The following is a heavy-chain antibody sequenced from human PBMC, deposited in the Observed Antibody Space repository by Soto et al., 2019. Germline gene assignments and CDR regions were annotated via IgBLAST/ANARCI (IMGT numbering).Heavy chain of an antibody. CDR1: GYIFINYY. V-gene: IGHV1-46*01. J-gene: IGHJ4*02. Sequence: QVHLVQSGAEVKKPGASVKASCKASGYIFINYYIHWVRQAPGQGLEWIGIINPTGCSTNYAQKFRGRVTMASDTSTSTVYMDLSSLRSDATAVYYCARDLAAADYWGQGTLFSVSS. D-gene: IGHD6-13*01. CDR3: ARDLAAADY. CDR2: INPTGCST.